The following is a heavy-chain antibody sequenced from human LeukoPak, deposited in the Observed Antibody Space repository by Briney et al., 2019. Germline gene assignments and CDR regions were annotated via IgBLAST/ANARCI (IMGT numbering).Heavy chain of an antibody. V-gene: IGHV1-8*01. CDR1: GYTFTSYD. CDR3: ARGLWIADAELGRLDP. CDR2: MNPNSGNT. J-gene: IGHJ5*02. D-gene: IGHD6-13*01. Sequence: GASVKVSCKASGYTFTSYDINWVRQATGQGLEWMGWMNPNSGNTGYAQKFQGRVTMTRNTSISTAYIELSSLRSEDTAVYYFARGLWIADAELGRLDPWGHGPLVTVSS.